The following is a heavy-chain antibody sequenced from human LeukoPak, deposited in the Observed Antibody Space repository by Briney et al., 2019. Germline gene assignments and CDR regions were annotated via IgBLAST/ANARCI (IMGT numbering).Heavy chain of an antibody. Sequence: SETLSLTCTVSGGSFSSYYWNWIRQPAGKGLEWIERIYTSGSTNYTPSLKSRVTISVDTSKNQFSLKLSSVTAADTAVYYCARERYYYGSGSYYDHYYYYYYMDVWGKGTTVTISS. V-gene: IGHV4-4*07. CDR2: IYTSGST. CDR3: ARERYYYGSGSYYDHYYYYYYMDV. J-gene: IGHJ6*03. D-gene: IGHD3-10*01. CDR1: GGSFSSYY.